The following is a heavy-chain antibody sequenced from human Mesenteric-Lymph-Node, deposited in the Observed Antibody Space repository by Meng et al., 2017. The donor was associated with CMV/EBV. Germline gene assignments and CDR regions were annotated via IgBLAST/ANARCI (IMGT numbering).Heavy chain of an antibody. D-gene: IGHD1-1*01. CDR3: AKSRTGTHYGMDV. J-gene: IGHJ6*02. V-gene: IGHV3-23*01. Sequence: GGSLRLSCAASGFTFTSYAMTWVRQAPGKGLEWLSTISGSGGSTYYADSVEGRFTISRDNSKNTLYLQINSLRVEDTAVYYCAKSRTGTHYGMDVWGQGTTVTVSS. CDR2: ISGSGGST. CDR1: GFTFTSYA.